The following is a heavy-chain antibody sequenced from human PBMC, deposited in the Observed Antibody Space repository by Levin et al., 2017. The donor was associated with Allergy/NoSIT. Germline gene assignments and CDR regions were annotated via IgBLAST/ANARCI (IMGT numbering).Heavy chain of an antibody. J-gene: IGHJ4*02. CDR2: ISYDGSNK. Sequence: GESLKISCAASGFTFSSYGMHWVRQAPGKGLEWVAVISYDGSNKYYADSVKGRFTISRDNSKNTLYLQMNSLRAEDTAVYYCAKDRYDFWSGYYMVGGFDYWGQGTLVTVSS. CDR3: AKDRYDFWSGYYMVGGFDY. D-gene: IGHD3-3*01. V-gene: IGHV3-30*18. CDR1: GFTFSSYG.